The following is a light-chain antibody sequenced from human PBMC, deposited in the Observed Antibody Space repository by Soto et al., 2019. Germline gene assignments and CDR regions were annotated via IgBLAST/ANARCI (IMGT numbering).Light chain of an antibody. Sequence: EVVMTQSPATLSVSPGERATLSCRASQSVGTNLAWYQQKPGQAPRLLFYLASTRAPGIPARFSASGSGTEFTLTISSLQSEDFAVYYCQQYNNWPPTTFGQGTRLEIK. CDR3: QQYNNWPPTT. CDR2: LAS. CDR1: QSVGTN. J-gene: IGKJ5*01. V-gene: IGKV3-15*01.